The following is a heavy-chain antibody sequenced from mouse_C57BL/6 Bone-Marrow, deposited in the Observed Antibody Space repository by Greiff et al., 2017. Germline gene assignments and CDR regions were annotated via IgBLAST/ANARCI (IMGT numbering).Heavy chain of an antibody. CDR2: IDPSDSYT. CDR1: GYTFTSYW. V-gene: IGHV1-50*01. D-gene: IGHD1-1*01. CDR3: ARYYCGSPPYFDY. J-gene: IGHJ2*01. Sequence: QVQLQQPGAELVKPGASVKLSCKASGYTFTSYWMQWVKQRPGQGLEWIGEIDPSDSYTNYNQKFKGKATLTVDTSSSTAYMQLSSLTSEDSAVYYCARYYCGSPPYFDYWGQGTTLTVSS.